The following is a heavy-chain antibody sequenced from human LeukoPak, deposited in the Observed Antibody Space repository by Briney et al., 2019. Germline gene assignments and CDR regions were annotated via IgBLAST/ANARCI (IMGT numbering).Heavy chain of an antibody. V-gene: IGHV3-53*01. CDR2: IYSGGST. J-gene: IGHJ4*02. CDR1: GFTVSSNY. CDR3: ARDPGFSGSPG. D-gene: IGHD1-26*01. Sequence: GGSLRLSCAASGFTVSSNYMSWVRQAPGKGLEWVSVIYSGGSTYYADSVKGRFTISGDNSKNTLYLQMNSLRAEDTAVYYCARDPGFSGSPGWGQGTLVTVSS.